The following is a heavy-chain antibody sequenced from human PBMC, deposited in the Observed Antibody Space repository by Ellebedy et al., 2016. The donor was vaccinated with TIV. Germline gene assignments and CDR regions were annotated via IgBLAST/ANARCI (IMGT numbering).Heavy chain of an antibody. CDR2: IKSSSNPI. CDR1: GFTFRSYS. V-gene: IGHV3-48*02. D-gene: IGHD3-16*01. J-gene: IGHJ4*02. CDR3: SRDGGRGGGNDF. Sequence: GGSLRLSCAASGFTFRSYSMNWVRQAPGKGLEWVSHIKSSSNPIYYADSVKGRFIISRDNAKNSLCLQMNNLRDEDTAVYYCSRDGGRGGGNDFWGQGTLVIVSS.